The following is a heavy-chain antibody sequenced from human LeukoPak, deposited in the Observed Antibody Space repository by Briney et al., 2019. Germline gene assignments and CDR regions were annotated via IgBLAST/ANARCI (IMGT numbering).Heavy chain of an antibody. CDR1: GYTFTGYY. V-gene: IGHV1-2*02. CDR3: ARPFSSSWYDY. J-gene: IGHJ4*02. CDR2: INAGNGNT. D-gene: IGHD6-13*01. Sequence: ASVKVSCKASGYTFTGYYMHWVRQAPGQRLEWMGWINAGNGNTKYSQEFQGRVTMTRDTSISTAYMELSRLRSDDTAVYYCARPFSSSWYDYWGQGTLVTVSS.